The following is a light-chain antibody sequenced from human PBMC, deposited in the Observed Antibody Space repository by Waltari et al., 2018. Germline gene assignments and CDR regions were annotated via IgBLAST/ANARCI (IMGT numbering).Light chain of an antibody. Sequence: DVVLTQSPLFLPVTLGQPASMSCRSSQSPVHSDGNTSLNWFHQRPGRSPRRIIYKISRRESGVPDRFSCSGSGTDVTLKSSRVEAEDVGVYYCMQGSHWPRTFGQGTKLEI. CDR2: KIS. J-gene: IGKJ2*01. CDR1: QSPVHSDGNTS. CDR3: MQGSHWPRT. V-gene: IGKV2-30*02.